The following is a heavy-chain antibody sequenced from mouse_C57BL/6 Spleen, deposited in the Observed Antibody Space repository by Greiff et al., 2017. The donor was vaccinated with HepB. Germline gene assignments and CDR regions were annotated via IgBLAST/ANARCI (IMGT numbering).Heavy chain of an antibody. CDR1: GYTFTEYT. J-gene: IGHJ3*01. CDR3: ARHEEGGYDYGRSSFAY. Sequence: VQLQQSGAELVKPGASVKLSCKASGYTFTEYTIHWVKQRSGQGLEWIGWFYPGSGSIKYNEKFKDQGTLTADKSSSTVYMELSRLTSEEAAVYFCARHEEGGYDYGRSSFAYWGQGTLVTVSA. V-gene: IGHV1-62-2*01. CDR2: FYPGSGSI. D-gene: IGHD1-1*01.